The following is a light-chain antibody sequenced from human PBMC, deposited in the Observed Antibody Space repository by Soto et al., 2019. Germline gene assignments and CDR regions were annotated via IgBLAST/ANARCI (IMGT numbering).Light chain of an antibody. V-gene: IGLV2-23*03. CDR2: EGS. CDR3: CSYAGSSTFTV. CDR1: SSDVGSYNL. J-gene: IGLJ1*01. Sequence: QSALTQPASVSGSPGQSITISCTGTSSDVGSYNLVSRYQQHPGKAPKLMIYEGSKRPSGVSNRFSGSKSGNTASLTISGLQAEDEADYYCCSYAGSSTFTVFGTGTKLTVL.